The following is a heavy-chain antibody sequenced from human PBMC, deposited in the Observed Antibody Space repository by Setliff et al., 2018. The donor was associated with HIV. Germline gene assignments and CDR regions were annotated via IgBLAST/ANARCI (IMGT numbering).Heavy chain of an antibody. J-gene: IGHJ1*01. CDR2: IISGDSTI. V-gene: IGHV3-48*03. Sequence: GGSLRLSCVASGFTFSSYEMNWVRQAPGKGLEWVSSIISGDSTIYYADSVKGRFTLSRDTSKNTLFLQMNSLRAEDTAVYYCARDMFSNFWSAYKSNGEPFQHWGQGTLVTVS. D-gene: IGHD3-3*01. CDR3: ARDMFSNFWSAYKSNGEPFQH. CDR1: GFTFSSYE.